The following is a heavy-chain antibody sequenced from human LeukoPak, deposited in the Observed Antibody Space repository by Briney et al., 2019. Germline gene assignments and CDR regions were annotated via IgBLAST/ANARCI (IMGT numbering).Heavy chain of an antibody. D-gene: IGHD3-10*01. CDR1: GLTFSSYE. CDR2: ITSTGSTK. V-gene: IGHV3-48*03. Sequence: GGSLRLSCAPSGLTFSSYEMNWVRHSPRKGLEWVSYITSTGSTKYYADSVKGRLTISRDNAKNSLYLQRNRLRAEDTGIYYCARGRGPGPYFDSWGQGSLVTVSS. J-gene: IGHJ4*02. CDR3: ARGRGPGPYFDS.